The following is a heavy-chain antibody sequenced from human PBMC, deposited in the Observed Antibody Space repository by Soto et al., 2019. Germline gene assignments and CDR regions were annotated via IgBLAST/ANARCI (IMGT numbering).Heavy chain of an antibody. CDR2: IYYSGST. CDR1: GGSISSGGYY. J-gene: IGHJ5*02. CDR3: ARVGAAAGRGNWFDP. D-gene: IGHD6-13*01. Sequence: QVQLQESGPGLVKPSQTLSLTCTVSGGSISSGGYYWSWIRQHPRKGLEWIGYIYYSGSTYYNPSLKSRVTISVDTSKNQFSLKLSSVTAADTAVYYCARVGAAAGRGNWFDPWGQGTLVTVSS. V-gene: IGHV4-31*03.